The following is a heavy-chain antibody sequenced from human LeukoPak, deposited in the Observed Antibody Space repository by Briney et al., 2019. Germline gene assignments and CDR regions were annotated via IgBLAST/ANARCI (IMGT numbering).Heavy chain of an antibody. D-gene: IGHD3-22*01. CDR1: GFTFSTYS. Sequence: GGSLRPSCAASGFTFSTYSMNWVRQAPGKGLEWVSFISSSSSYIYCADSVKGRFTISRDNAKNSLYLQMNSLRVEDTAVYYCAREHMYYYDSSGYPIDYWGQGTPVTVSS. CDR2: ISSSSSYI. CDR3: AREHMYYYDSSGYPIDY. V-gene: IGHV3-21*01. J-gene: IGHJ4*02.